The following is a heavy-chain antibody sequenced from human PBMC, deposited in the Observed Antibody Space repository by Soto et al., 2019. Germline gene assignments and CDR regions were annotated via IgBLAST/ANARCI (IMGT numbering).Heavy chain of an antibody. CDR3: TREGYDSSGYYPGWFGP. Sequence: GGSLRLSCTASGFTFGDYAMSWFRQAPGKGLEWVGFIRSKAYGGTTEYAASVKGRFTISRDDSKSIAYLQMNSLKTEDTAVYYCTREGYDSSGYYPGWFGPWGQGTLVTVSS. J-gene: IGHJ5*02. D-gene: IGHD3-22*01. CDR2: IRSKAYGGTT. V-gene: IGHV3-49*03. CDR1: GFTFGDYA.